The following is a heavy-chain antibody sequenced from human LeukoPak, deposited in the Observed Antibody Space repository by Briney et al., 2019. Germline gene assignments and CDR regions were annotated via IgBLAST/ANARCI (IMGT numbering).Heavy chain of an antibody. D-gene: IGHD1-26*01. Sequence: SETLSLTCTVSGDSVSSSSYYWGWIRQPPGKGLEWIGSIYYSGITYYNPSLKSRLAVSVDTSKNQFSLELSSVTAADTAVYYCARIVGASDYWGQGTLVTVSS. CDR1: GDSVSSSSYY. V-gene: IGHV4-39*01. J-gene: IGHJ4*02. CDR2: IYYSGIT. CDR3: ARIVGASDY.